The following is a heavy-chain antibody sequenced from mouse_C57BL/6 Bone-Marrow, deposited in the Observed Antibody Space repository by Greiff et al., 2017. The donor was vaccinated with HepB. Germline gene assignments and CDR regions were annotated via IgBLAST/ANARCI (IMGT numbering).Heavy chain of an antibody. V-gene: IGHV2-2*01. CDR1: GFSLTSYG. D-gene: IGHD1-1*01. J-gene: IGHJ1*03. CDR2: IWSGGST. Sequence: QVQLKESGPGLVQPSQCLSITCTASGFSLTSYGVHWVRQSPGKGLEWLGVIWSGGSTDYNAAFISRLSISKENSKSQVFFKMNSLQADDTAIYYCARGDYYGSSYGYFDVWGTGTAVTVTS. CDR3: ARGDYYGSSYGYFDV.